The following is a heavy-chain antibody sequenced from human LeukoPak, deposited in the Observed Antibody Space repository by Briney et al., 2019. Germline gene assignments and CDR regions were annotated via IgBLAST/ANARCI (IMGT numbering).Heavy chain of an antibody. V-gene: IGHV4-39*07. CDR1: GGSISSSSYY. CDR3: ARVTGYMIEDYFDY. D-gene: IGHD3-22*01. J-gene: IGHJ4*02. Sequence: PSETLSLTCTVSGGSISSSSYYWGWIRQPPGKGLEWIGSIYYSGSTYYNPSLKSRVTISVDTSKNQFSLRLSSVTAADTAVYYCARVTGYMIEDYFDYWSQGTLVTVSS. CDR2: IYYSGST.